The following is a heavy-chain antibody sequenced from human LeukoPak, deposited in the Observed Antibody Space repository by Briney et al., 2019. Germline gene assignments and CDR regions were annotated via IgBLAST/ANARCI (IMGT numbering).Heavy chain of an antibody. CDR2: ISSSSSYI. D-gene: IGHD1-26*01. J-gene: IGHJ4*02. Sequence: GGSLRLSCAASGFTFSSYSMNWVRQAPGKGLEWVSSISSSSSYIYYADSVKGRFTISRDNAKNSLFLQMSTLRAEDTGVYYCARDGGSYDYWGQGTLVTVSS. CDR1: GFTFSSYS. CDR3: ARDGGSYDY. V-gene: IGHV3-21*01.